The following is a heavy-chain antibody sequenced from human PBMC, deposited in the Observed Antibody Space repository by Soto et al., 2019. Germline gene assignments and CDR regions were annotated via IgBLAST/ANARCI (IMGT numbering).Heavy chain of an antibody. CDR3: ARWGRATGDAFDI. V-gene: IGHV1-46*03. D-gene: IGHD3-9*01. CDR1: GYTFTSYY. CDR2: INPSGGST. Sequence: QVQLVQSGAEVKKPGASVKVSCKASGYTFTSYYMHWVRQAPGQGLEWMGIINPSGGSTSYAQKCQGRVTMTRDTSTSTVYMELSSLRSEDTAVYYCARWGRATGDAFDIWGQGTMVTVSS. J-gene: IGHJ3*02.